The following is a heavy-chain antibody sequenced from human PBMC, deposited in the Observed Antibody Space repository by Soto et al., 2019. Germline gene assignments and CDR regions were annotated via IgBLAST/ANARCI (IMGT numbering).Heavy chain of an antibody. CDR2: ISWSGST. V-gene: IGHV4-61*08. D-gene: IGHD1-26*01. J-gene: IGHJ4*02. Sequence: SETLSLTCTVSGDSVGSFGYYWSWIRQPPGKGLEWIGYISWSGSTAYNPSLKSRVTILIDTSKNQLSLRLSSVTAADTAFYYCARGKEYSGSYGDYWGQGTLVTVSS. CDR1: GDSVGSFGYY. CDR3: ARGKEYSGSYGDY.